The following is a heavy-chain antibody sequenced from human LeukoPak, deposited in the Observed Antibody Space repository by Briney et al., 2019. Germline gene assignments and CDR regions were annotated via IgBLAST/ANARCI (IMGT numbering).Heavy chain of an antibody. V-gene: IGHV3-11*01. CDR2: ISSSGSTI. CDR3: ARISLVRYDSRLGDGPGGYFDY. CDR1: GFTFSDYY. D-gene: IGHD3-3*01. J-gene: IGHJ4*02. Sequence: KPGGSLRLSCAASGFTFSDYYMSWIRQAPGKGLEWVSYISSSGSTIYYADSVKGRFTISRDNAKNSLYLQMNSLRAEDTAVYYCARISLVRYDSRLGDGPGGYFDYWGQGTLVTVSS.